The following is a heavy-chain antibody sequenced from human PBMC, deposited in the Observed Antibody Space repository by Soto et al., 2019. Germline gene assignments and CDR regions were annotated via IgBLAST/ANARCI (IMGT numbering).Heavy chain of an antibody. D-gene: IGHD6-6*01. Sequence: PGGSLRLSCAASGFTFSSYEMHWVRQATGKVLEWVSAIGTAGDTYYPGSVKGRFTISRENAKNSLYLQMNSLRAGDTAVYYCARGGPGYSSSSVYLQHWGQGTLVTVSS. CDR1: GFTFSSYE. J-gene: IGHJ1*01. CDR3: ARGGPGYSSSSVYLQH. V-gene: IGHV3-13*01. CDR2: IGTAGDT.